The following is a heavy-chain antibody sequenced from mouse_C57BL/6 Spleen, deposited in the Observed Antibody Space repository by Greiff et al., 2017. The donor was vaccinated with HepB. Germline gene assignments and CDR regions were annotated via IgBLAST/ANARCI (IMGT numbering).Heavy chain of an antibody. D-gene: IGHD1-1*01. CDR2: INPNNGGT. CDR1: GYTFTDYN. V-gene: IGHV1-18*01. J-gene: IGHJ2*01. CDR3: ARSYYYGSSYLDY. Sequence: VQLQQSGPELVKPGASVKIPCKASGYTFTDYNMDWVKQSHGKSLEWIGDINPNNGGTIYNQKFKGKATLTVDKSSSTAYMELRSLTSEDTAVYYCARSYYYGSSYLDYWGQGTTLTVSS.